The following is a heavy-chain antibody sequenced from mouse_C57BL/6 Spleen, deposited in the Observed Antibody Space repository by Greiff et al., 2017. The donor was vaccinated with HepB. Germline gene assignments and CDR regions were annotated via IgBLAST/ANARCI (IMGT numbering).Heavy chain of an antibody. CDR3: ARLGDSNEDWFAY. J-gene: IGHJ3*01. V-gene: IGHV1-52*01. Sequence: QVHVKQPGAELVRPGSSVKLSCKASGYTFTSYWMHWVKQRPIQGLEWIGNIDPSDSETHYNQKFKDKATLTVDKSSSTAYMQLSSLTSEDSAVYYCARLGDSNEDWFAYWGQGTLVTVSA. D-gene: IGHD2-5*01. CDR2: IDPSDSET. CDR1: GYTFTSYW.